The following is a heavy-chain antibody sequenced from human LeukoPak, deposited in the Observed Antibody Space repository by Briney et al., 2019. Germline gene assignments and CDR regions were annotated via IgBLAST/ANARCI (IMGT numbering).Heavy chain of an antibody. CDR3: ATMGRGYGGYGQRSGSYPFDY. Sequence: ASVKVSCKVSGYTLTELSMHWVRQAPGKGLEWMGGFDPEDGETIYAQKFQGRVTMTEDTSTDTAYMELSSLRSEDTAVYYCATMGRGYGGYGQRSGSYPFDYWGQGTLVTVSS. D-gene: IGHD5-12*01. J-gene: IGHJ4*02. CDR2: FDPEDGET. V-gene: IGHV1-24*01. CDR1: GYTLTELS.